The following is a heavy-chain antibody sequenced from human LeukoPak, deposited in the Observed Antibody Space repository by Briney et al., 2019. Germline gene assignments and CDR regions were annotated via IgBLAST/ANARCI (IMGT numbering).Heavy chain of an antibody. V-gene: IGHV4-4*07. CDR3: GRQGYTASYYFLDF. D-gene: IGHD1-26*01. CDR1: GDFFRNYW. CDR2: IYATGST. J-gene: IGHJ4*02. Sequence: SETLSLTCDVSGDFFRNYWWGWVRQPAGKGLEWIGRIYATGSTQFNPSLKSRLTLPMDTSTNQLSLKLTSVTAADTAVYFCGRQGYTASYYFLDFWSQGTLVIVSS.